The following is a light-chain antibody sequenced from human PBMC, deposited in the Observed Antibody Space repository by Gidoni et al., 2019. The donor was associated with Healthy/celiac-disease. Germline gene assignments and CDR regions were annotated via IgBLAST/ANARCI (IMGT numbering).Light chain of an antibody. V-gene: IGLV2-14*01. CDR1: SSDVGGYNY. J-gene: IGLJ2*01. CDR3: SSYTSSSTRGV. CDR2: EVS. Sequence: QSALTQTASVSGSPGRSITISCTGTSSDVGGYNYVSWYQQHPGKSPKLLIYEVSNRPSGVSNRFSGSKSCNTASLTLSGLQAEDEADYYCSSYTSSSTRGVFGGGTKLTVL.